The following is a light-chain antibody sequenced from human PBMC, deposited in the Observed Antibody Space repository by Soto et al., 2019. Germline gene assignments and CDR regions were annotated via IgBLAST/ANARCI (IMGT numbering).Light chain of an antibody. V-gene: IGKV1-8*01. CDR1: QGISSY. CDR2: AAS. J-gene: IGKJ1*01. Sequence: IRMTQSPSSLSASTGDRVTITCRASQGISSYLAWYQQKPGKAPKLLIYAASTLQSGVPSRFSGSGSGTDFTLTISCLQSEDFATYDCQQYYSYPRTFGQGTKWIS. CDR3: QQYYSYPRT.